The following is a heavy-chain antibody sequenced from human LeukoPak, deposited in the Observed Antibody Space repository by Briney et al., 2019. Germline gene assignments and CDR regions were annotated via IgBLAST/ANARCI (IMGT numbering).Heavy chain of an antibody. CDR3: ARHLGYDFWSGYPNWFDP. CDR2: IYYSGST. J-gene: IGHJ5*02. D-gene: IGHD3-3*01. CDR1: GGSISSYY. V-gene: IGHV4-59*08. Sequence: SETLSLTCTVSGGSISSYYWSWIRQPPGKGLEWIGYIYYSGSTNYNPSLKSRVTISVDTSKNQFSLKLSSVTAADTAVYYCARHLGYDFWSGYPNWFDPWGQGTLVTVSS.